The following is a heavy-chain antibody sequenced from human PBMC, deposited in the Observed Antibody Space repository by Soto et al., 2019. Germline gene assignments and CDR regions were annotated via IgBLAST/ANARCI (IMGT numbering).Heavy chain of an antibody. J-gene: IGHJ5*02. CDR3: ARTRLQYRELVS. CDR1: GFSVTNTY. Sequence: GGSLRLSCAASGFSVTNTYMHWVRQAPGKGLEWVSVISGPGVTYYADSVKGRIALSRDTSQNTMYLHMRNLRADDTAVYYCARTRLQYRELVSWGQGTLVTVSS. D-gene: IGHD4-4*01. V-gene: IGHV3-53*01. CDR2: ISGPGVT.